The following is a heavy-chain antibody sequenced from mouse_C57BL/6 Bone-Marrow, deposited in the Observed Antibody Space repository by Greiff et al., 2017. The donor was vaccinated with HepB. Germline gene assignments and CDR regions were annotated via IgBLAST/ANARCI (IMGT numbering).Heavy chain of an antibody. D-gene: IGHD2-3*01. CDR3: ARDDWYFDV. Sequence: QVQLQQPGAELVRPGSSVKLSCKASGYTFTSYWMHWVKQRPIKGLEWIGNIDPSDSETHYNQKFKGKATLTVDKSSSTAYMQLSSLTSEDSAVYYCARDDWYFDVWGTGTTVTVSS. CDR1: GYTFTSYW. V-gene: IGHV1-52*01. J-gene: IGHJ1*03. CDR2: IDPSDSET.